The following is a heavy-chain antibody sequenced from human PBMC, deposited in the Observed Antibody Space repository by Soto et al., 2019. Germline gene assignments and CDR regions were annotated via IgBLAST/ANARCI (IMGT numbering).Heavy chain of an antibody. V-gene: IGHV3-30-3*01. Sequence: ESGGGVVQPGRSLRLSCAASGFTFSSYAMHWVRQAPGKGLEWVAVISYDGSNKYYADSVKGRFTISRDNSKNTLYLQMNSRRAEDTAVYYCASEGGGNDSWGQGTLVTVSS. CDR1: GFTFSSYA. D-gene: IGHD1-1*01. J-gene: IGHJ4*02. CDR2: ISYDGSNK. CDR3: ASEGGGNDS.